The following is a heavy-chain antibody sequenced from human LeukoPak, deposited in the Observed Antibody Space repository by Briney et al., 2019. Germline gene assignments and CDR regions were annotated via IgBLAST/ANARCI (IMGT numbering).Heavy chain of an antibody. J-gene: IGHJ5*02. CDR2: VDPEDGET. D-gene: IGHD4-17*01. CDR3: ATVANGVLNWFDP. CDR1: GYTFTDYY. V-gene: IGHV1-69-2*01. Sequence: ASVKVSCKASGYTFTDYYMHWVQQAPGKGLEWMGRVDPEDGETIYAEKFQGRVTITADTSTDTAYMELSSLRSEDTAVYYCATVANGVLNWFDPWGQGTLVTVSS.